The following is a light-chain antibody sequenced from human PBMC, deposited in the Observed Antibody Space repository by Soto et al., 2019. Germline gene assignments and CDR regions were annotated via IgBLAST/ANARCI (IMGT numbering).Light chain of an antibody. CDR2: GAS. V-gene: IGKV3-20*01. CDR3: QQYGSSLPWT. Sequence: EIVMTQSPATLSVSPGERATLSCRASQSVSSNLAWYQQKPGQAPSLLIYGASTRATGIPDRFSGSGSGTDFTLTITRLEPEDFAVFYCQQYGSSLPWTFGQGTKVDIK. CDR1: QSVSSN. J-gene: IGKJ1*01.